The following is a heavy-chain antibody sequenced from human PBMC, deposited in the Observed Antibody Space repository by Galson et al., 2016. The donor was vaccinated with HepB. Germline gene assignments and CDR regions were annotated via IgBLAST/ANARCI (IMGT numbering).Heavy chain of an antibody. J-gene: IGHJ4*02. V-gene: IGHV3-33*01. Sequence: SLRLSCAASGFTFSSYGMHWVRQAPGKGLEWVAVIWYDGSNKYYADSVKGRFTISRDNSKNTLYLQMNSLRAEDTAVHYCARDGYDIFTGYYPGYYFDYWGQGTLVTVSS. D-gene: IGHD3-9*01. CDR3: ARDGYDIFTGYYPGYYFDY. CDR1: GFTFSSYG. CDR2: IWYDGSNK.